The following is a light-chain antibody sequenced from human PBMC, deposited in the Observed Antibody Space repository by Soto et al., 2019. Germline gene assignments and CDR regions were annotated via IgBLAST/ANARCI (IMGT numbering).Light chain of an antibody. J-gene: IGLJ2*01. V-gene: IGLV1-51*01. CDR3: GTWDSSLSVGL. CDR1: SSNIGGNS. CDR2: DDN. Sequence: QSVMTQPPSVSAAPGQKVTISCSGSSSNIGGNSVSWYQQLPGTAPKLLIYDDNKRPSGIPDRFSGSKSGTSATLGITGFQTGDEADYYCGTWDSSLSVGLFGGGTKLTVL.